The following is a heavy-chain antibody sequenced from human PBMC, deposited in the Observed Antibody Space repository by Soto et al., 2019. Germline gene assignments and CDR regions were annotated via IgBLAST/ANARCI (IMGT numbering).Heavy chain of an antibody. CDR1: GFLFSSYG. CDR3: GRGPGAHGYLLDF. CDR2: IWYDGSNK. Sequence: QVQLVEAGGGVVQPGMSLRLSCAASGFLFSSYGMHCVRQAPGKGLDWVAVIWYDGSNKYYADSVKGRVTISRDNSKSTLYLKMNSLRARDTAVYYCGRGPGAHGYLLDFWGQGTLVTVSS. V-gene: IGHV3-33*01. D-gene: IGHD5-12*01. J-gene: IGHJ4*02.